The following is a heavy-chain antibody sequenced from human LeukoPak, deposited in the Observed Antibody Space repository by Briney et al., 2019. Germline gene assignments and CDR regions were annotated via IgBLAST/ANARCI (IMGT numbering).Heavy chain of an antibody. CDR1: GFTFSSYS. J-gene: IGHJ4*02. D-gene: IGHD3-3*01. CDR2: ISSSSSTI. V-gene: IGHV3-48*04. Sequence: GGSLRLSCAASGFTFSSYSMNWVRQAPGKGLEWVSYISSSSSTIYYADSVKGRFTISRDNAKNSLYLQMNSLRAEDTAVYYCARDQGYYRVDYWGQGTLVTVSS. CDR3: ARDQGYYRVDY.